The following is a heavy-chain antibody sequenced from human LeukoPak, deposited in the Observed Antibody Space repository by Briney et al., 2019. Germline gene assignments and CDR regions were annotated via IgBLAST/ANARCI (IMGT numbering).Heavy chain of an antibody. Sequence: SETLSLTCTVSGGSISSSSYYWGWIRQPPGKGLEWIGSIYYSGSTYYNPSLKCRVTISVDTSKNQFSLKLSSVTAADTAVYYCARRSSGSYFYWGQGTLVTVSS. V-gene: IGHV4-39*01. J-gene: IGHJ4*02. D-gene: IGHD3-10*01. CDR1: GGSISSSSYY. CDR2: IYYSGST. CDR3: ARRSSGSYFY.